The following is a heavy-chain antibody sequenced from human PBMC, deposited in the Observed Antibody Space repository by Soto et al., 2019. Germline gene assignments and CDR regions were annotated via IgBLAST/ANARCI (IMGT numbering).Heavy chain of an antibody. CDR2: ISGSGGST. Sequence: GGSLRLSCAASGFTFSSYAMSWVRQAPGKGLEWVSAISGSGGSTYYADSVKGRCTISRDNSKNTLYLQMNSLRAEDTAVYYCAKDRRVVTAKSGDYYYYYGMDVWGQGTTVTVSS. D-gene: IGHD2-21*02. V-gene: IGHV3-23*01. CDR3: AKDRRVVTAKSGDYYYYYGMDV. CDR1: GFTFSSYA. J-gene: IGHJ6*02.